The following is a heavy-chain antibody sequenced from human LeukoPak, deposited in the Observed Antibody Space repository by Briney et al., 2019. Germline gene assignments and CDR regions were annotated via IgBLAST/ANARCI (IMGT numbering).Heavy chain of an antibody. CDR3: ARGAAAGIGY. D-gene: IGHD6-13*01. V-gene: IGHV4-31*02. J-gene: IGHJ4*02. CDR2: IYYSGST. Sequence: SWIRQHPGKGLEWIGYIYYSGSTYYNPSLKSRVTISVDTSKNQFSLKLSSVTAADTAVYYCARGAAAGIGYWGQGTLVTVSS.